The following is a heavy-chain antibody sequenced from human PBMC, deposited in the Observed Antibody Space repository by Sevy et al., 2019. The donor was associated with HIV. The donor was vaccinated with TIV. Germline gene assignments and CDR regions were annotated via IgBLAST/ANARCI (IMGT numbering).Heavy chain of an antibody. V-gene: IGHV1-24*01. CDR1: GYTLSRLS. D-gene: IGHD1-26*01. CDR3: ARAPSGSQGPGQYFRH. CDR2: FDPEDDET. J-gene: IGHJ1*01. Sequence: ASVKVSCKVSGYTLSRLSMHWVRQGPGKGLEWMGRFDPEDDETIYAQKFQGRVTMTEDTSTDTAYMELRSLRSDDTAVYYCARAPSGSQGPGQYFRHWGQGTLVTVSS.